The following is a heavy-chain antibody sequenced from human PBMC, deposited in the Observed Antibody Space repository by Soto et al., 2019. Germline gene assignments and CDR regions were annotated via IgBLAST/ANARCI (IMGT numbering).Heavy chain of an antibody. CDR1: GYSFTSYW. J-gene: IGHJ4*02. D-gene: IGHD3-9*01. CDR3: TRLATYYDILSGYYFDY. CDR2: IFPGDSSS. V-gene: IGHV5-51*01. Sequence: LKISCKGSGYSFTSYWIAWVRQMPGNGLEWMGIIFPGDSSSRYSPSFQGQVTISADKSISTAYLQWSSLKASDTAMYYCTRLATYYDILSGYYFDYWGQGTLVTVSS.